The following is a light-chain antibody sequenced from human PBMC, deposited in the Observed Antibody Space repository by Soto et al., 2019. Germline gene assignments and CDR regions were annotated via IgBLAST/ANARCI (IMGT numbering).Light chain of an antibody. CDR3: SSYTASNILEV. Sequence: QSALTQPASVSGSPGQSITISWTGTSSDVGGYNFVSWYQQHPGKAPKLIIYEVTHRPSGVSNRFSGSKSGNTASLTISGLQAEDEADYYCSSYTASNILEVFGTGTKLTVL. V-gene: IGLV2-14*01. CDR2: EVT. CDR1: SSDVGGYNF. J-gene: IGLJ1*01.